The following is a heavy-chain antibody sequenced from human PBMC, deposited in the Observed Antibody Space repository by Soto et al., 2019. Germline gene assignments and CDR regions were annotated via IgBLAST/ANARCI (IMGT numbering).Heavy chain of an antibody. J-gene: IGHJ5*02. Sequence: PSETLSLTCTVSGGSFKSGSYSWSWIRQPPGKGLEWIGYVYHTGRTSYNPSLKSRVSISMDTSKNQFSLNLDSVTAADTAVYFCSRDFAYFYPWGQGTLVTVSS. CDR1: GGSFKSGSYS. V-gene: IGHV4-61*01. CDR3: SRDFAYFYP. CDR2: VYHTGRT. D-gene: IGHD1-26*01.